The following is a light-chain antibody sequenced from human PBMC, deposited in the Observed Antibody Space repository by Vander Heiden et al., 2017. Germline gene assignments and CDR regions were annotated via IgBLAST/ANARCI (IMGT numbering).Light chain of an antibody. CDR3: QQRGSWPLT. J-gene: IGKJ4*01. CDR2: DAS. Sequence: DIVFTQSPATLSFSPGERATLSCRASLSVRRDLAWFQQKPGQAPRLLIYDASNRATGIPARFSGSGSGTAFTLTISSLEPEDFAIYYCQQRGSWPLTFGGGSRVEIK. V-gene: IGKV3-11*01. CDR1: LSVRRD.